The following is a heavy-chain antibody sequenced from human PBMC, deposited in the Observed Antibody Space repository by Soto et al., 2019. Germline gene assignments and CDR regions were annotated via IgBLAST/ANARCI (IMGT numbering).Heavy chain of an antibody. D-gene: IGHD2-2*02. J-gene: IGHJ6*02. CDR2: INHSGST. CDR3: ARAIVVVPAAIFRYYYYGMDV. Sequence: PETLSLTCAVYGGSFSGYYWSWIRQPPGKGLEWIGEINHSGSTNYNPSLKSRVTISVDTSKNQFSMKLSSVTAADTAVYYCARAIVVVPAAIFRYYYYGMDVWGQGTTVTVSS. V-gene: IGHV4-34*01. CDR1: GGSFSGYY.